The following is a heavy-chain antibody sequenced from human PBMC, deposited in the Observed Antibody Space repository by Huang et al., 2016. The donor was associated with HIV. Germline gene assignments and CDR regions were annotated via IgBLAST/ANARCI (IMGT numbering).Heavy chain of an antibody. CDR2: ITPFNGNT. V-gene: IGHV1-45*02. Sequence: QMQLVQSGAEVKKTGSSVKVSCKASGYTFTYRYLHWVRQAPGQALEWMGWITPFNGNTNYAQKFQDRVTITRDRSMSTAYMELSSLRSEDTAMYYCEMGYGDYGDAFDIWGQGTMVTVSS. CDR3: EMGYGDYGDAFDI. D-gene: IGHD4-17*01. CDR1: GYTFTYRY. J-gene: IGHJ3*02.